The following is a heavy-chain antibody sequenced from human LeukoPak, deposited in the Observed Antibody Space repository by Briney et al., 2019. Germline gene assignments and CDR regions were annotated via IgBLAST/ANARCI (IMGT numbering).Heavy chain of an antibody. CDR1: GFIVSSNY. V-gene: IGHV3-53*01. Sequence: PGGSLRLSCAASGFIVSSNYVSWVRQAPGKGLEWVSVMYSGGATHYGNSVQGRFTISRDSSKNTLYLQMNSLRAEDTAIYYSARGVSSGSNVDPFDSWGQGTPVIVSS. CDR2: MYSGGAT. D-gene: IGHD3-22*01. J-gene: IGHJ4*02. CDR3: ARGVSSGSNVDPFDS.